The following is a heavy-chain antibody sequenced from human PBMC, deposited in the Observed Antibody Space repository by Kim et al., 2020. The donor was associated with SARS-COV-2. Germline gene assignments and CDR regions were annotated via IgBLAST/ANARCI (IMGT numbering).Heavy chain of an antibody. CDR1: GFTFSSYG. D-gene: IGHD3-3*01. J-gene: IGHJ6*02. Sequence: GGSLRLSCAASGFTFSSYGMHWVRQAPGKGLEWVAVISYDGSNKYYADSMKGRFTISRDNSKNTLYLQMNSLRAEDTAVYYCAKDSAYYDFWSGYLKEKDYYYYYGMDVWGQGTTVTVSS. V-gene: IGHV3-30*18. CDR2: ISYDGSNK. CDR3: AKDSAYYDFWSGYLKEKDYYYYYGMDV.